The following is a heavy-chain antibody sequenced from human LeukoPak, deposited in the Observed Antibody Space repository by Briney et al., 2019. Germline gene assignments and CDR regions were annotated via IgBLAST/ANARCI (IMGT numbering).Heavy chain of an antibody. CDR1: GFTFSSYW. Sequence: GGSLRLSCAASGFTFSSYWMNWVRQAPGKGLEWVANIKRDGNEKNYVDSVRGRFSISRDNAKNSLYLQMDSLRAEDTAVYYCAKEGAYPIVTYDSWGQGALVTVSS. CDR2: IKRDGNEK. CDR3: AKEGAYPIVTYDS. V-gene: IGHV3-7*01. J-gene: IGHJ5*01. D-gene: IGHD4-11*01.